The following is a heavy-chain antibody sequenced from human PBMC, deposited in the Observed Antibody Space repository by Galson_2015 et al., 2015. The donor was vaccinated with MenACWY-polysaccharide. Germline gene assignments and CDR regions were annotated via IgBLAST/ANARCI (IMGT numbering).Heavy chain of an antibody. CDR2: INGAGSTT. V-gene: IGHV3-74*01. CDR3: ARGGDGYGNFDY. D-gene: IGHD5-24*01. J-gene: IGHJ4*02. CDR1: EFTFSSYW. Sequence: SLRLSCAASEFTFSSYWMHWVCQAPGKGLVWVSRINGAGSTTSCADSVKGRFTISRDNAQHMLYLQMNSLRAEDTAVYYCARGGDGYGNFDYWGQGILVTVSS.